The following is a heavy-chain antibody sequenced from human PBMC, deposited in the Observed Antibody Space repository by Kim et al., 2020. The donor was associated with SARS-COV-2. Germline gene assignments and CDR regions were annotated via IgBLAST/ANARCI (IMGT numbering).Heavy chain of an antibody. CDR2: ISYDGSNK. J-gene: IGHJ3*02. D-gene: IGHD2-21*01. V-gene: IGHV3-30*18. CDR3: AKDGPLLQAVNSNDAFDI. Sequence: GGSLRLSCAASGFTFSSYGMHWVRQAPGKGLEWVAVISYDGSNKYYADSVKGRFTISRDNSKNTLYLQMNSLRAEDTAVYYCAKDGPLLQAVNSNDAFDIWGQGTMVTVSS. CDR1: GFTFSSYG.